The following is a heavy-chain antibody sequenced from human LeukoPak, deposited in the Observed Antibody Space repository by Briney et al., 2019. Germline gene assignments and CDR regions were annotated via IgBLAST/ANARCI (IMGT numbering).Heavy chain of an antibody. CDR1: GGSISSANHF. CDR3: AREVIIVGGSDAFDL. J-gene: IGHJ3*01. Sequence: PSETLSLTCTISGGSISSANHFWSWVRQSPGEGLEWIGYIFYDGRAHYNPSLRSRLSMSIDVSKNQFSLSPGSVTAADTAIYYWAREVIIVGGSDAFDLWGHGTMVTVSS. D-gene: IGHD2-15*01. V-gene: IGHV4-30-4*08. CDR2: IFYDGRA.